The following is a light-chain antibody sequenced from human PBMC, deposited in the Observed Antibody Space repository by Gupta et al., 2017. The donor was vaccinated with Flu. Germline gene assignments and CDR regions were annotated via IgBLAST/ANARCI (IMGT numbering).Light chain of an antibody. J-gene: IGKJ4*01. V-gene: IGKV1-5*03. CDR2: KAS. CDR3: QHESNSPIT. Sequence: DIQMTQSPSTLSASVGDRVTITCRASQSISSWLAWYQQKPGKAPKIRIQKASNLESGVPSRFIGSGSGTEFTLTISSLQPDDFAAYYCQHESNSPITFGRGTKVDIE. CDR1: QSISSW.